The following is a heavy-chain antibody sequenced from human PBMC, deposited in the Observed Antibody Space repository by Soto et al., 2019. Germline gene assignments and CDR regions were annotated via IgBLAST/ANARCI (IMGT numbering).Heavy chain of an antibody. V-gene: IGHV1-8*01. J-gene: IGHJ6*02. Sequence: ASVKVSCKASGYTFTSYDINWVRQATGQGLEWMGWMNPNSGNTGYAQKFQGRVTMTRNTSISTAYMELSSLRSEDTAVYYCAKDSPGLWFGELLPADYYYYGMDVWGQGTTVTVSS. CDR3: AKDSPGLWFGELLPADYYYYGMDV. CDR1: GYTFTSYD. D-gene: IGHD3-10*01. CDR2: MNPNSGNT.